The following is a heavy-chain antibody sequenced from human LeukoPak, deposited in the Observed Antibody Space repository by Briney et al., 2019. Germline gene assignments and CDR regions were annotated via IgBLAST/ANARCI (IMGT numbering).Heavy chain of an antibody. CDR3: AKDSPVATV. V-gene: IGHV3-23*01. CDR2: ISGSDGAT. J-gene: IGHJ1*01. CDR1: GFTFSSYG. D-gene: IGHD6-13*01. Sequence: GGSLRLSCAASGFTFSSYGMSWVRQSPGKGLEWVSAISGSDGATYYADTAKGRFTISRDNSKNTLYLQMNSLRAEDTAVYYCAKDSPVATVWGQGTLVTVSS.